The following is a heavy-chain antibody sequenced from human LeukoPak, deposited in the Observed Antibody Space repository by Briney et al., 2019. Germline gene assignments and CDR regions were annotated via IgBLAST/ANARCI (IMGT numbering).Heavy chain of an antibody. V-gene: IGHV3-74*01. CDR3: AKAPYSSGWSDYFDY. Sequence: GGSLRLSCAASGFTFSSYWMHWVRQPPGKGLVLVARINSDGSSTSYADSVKGRFTISRDNSKNTLYLQMNSLRAEDTAVYYCAKAPYSSGWSDYFDYWGQGTLVTVSS. CDR2: INSDGSST. J-gene: IGHJ4*02. D-gene: IGHD6-19*01. CDR1: GFTFSSYW.